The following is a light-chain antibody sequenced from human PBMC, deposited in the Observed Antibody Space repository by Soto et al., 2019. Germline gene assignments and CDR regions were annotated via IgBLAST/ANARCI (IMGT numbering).Light chain of an antibody. Sequence: ESVLTQSPGTLSLSPGERATLSCRASQSVSSSYLAWYQQKPGQAPSLLIYDASSRPTGIPDRFSGSGSGTDFTLTISRLEPEDFAVYYCQQYGSSPITFGQGTRLEI. V-gene: IGKV3-20*01. CDR2: DAS. CDR3: QQYGSSPIT. J-gene: IGKJ5*01. CDR1: QSVSSSY.